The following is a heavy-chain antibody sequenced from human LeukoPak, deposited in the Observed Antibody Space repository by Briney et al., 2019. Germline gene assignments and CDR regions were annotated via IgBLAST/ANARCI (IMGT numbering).Heavy chain of an antibody. CDR3: ARHQRYCSSTSCYFYYMDV. V-gene: IGHV4-39*01. D-gene: IGHD2-2*01. CDR1: GGSISSSSYY. CDR2: IYYSGST. Sequence: SETLSLTCTASGGSISSSSYYWGWIRQPPGKGLEWIGSIYYSGSTYYNPSLKSRVTISVDTSKNQFSLKLSSVTAADTAVYYCARHQRYCSSTSCYFYYMDVWGKGTTVTVSS. J-gene: IGHJ6*03.